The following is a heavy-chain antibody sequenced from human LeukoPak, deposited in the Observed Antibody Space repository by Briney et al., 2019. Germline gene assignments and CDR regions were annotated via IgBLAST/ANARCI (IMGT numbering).Heavy chain of an antibody. CDR3: ARDRRGAYGDYATSY. V-gene: IGHV1-2*02. CDR2: INPNSGAT. Sequence: GASVKVSCKASGYTFTGYYMHWVRQAPGQGLGWMGWINPNSGATNYAQKFQGRVTMTRDTSISTAYMELSRLRSDDTAVYYCARDRRGAYGDYATSYWGQGTLVTVSS. CDR1: GYTFTGYY. J-gene: IGHJ4*02. D-gene: IGHD4-17*01.